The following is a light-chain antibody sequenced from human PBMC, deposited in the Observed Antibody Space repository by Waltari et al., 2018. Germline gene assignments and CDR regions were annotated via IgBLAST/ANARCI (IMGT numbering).Light chain of an antibody. J-gene: IGLJ2*01. V-gene: IGLV2-11*01. Sequence: QSALTQPRSAFGSPGQSVTISCTKPINYVSWYQQPPRNAPKLIIYYDNKRPSGVPDRFSGSKSGNTASLTISGLQTEDEADYYCCSFAGSHTEIFDGGTKLTVL. CDR3: CSFAGSHTEI. CDR1: INY. CDR2: YDN.